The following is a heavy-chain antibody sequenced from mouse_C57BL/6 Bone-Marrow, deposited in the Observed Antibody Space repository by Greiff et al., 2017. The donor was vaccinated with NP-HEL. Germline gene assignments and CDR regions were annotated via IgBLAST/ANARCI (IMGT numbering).Heavy chain of an antibody. CDR2: IDPANGNT. D-gene: IGHD1-1*01. J-gene: IGHJ1*03. V-gene: IGHV14-3*01. CDR3: ARRGITTVVATDWYFDV. Sequence: VQLQQPVAELVRPGASVKLSCTASGFNIKNTYMHWVKQRPEQGLEWIGRIDPANGNTKYAPKFQGKATITADTSSNTAYLQLSSLTSEDTAIYYCARRGITTVVATDWYFDVWGTGTTVTVSS. CDR1: GFNIKNTY.